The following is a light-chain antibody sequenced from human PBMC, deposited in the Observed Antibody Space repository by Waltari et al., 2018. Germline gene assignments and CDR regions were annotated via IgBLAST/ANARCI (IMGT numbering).Light chain of an antibody. CDR3: QVWDSSRHHWV. CDR1: TIGNKN. J-gene: IGLJ3*02. Sequence: SYVLTQAPSVSVAPGQTASVTCGGDTIGNKNVPWYRQKPGQAPVLVVHDDTARPSGIPARLSGSNFGNTATLTISRVEAGDEADYYCQVWDSSRHHWVFGGGTTLTVL. V-gene: IGLV3-21*02. CDR2: DDT.